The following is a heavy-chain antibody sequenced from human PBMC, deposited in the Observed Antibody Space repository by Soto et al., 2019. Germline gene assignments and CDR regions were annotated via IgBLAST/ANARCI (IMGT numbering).Heavy chain of an antibody. CDR3: ARVVRGGSLPPDDAFDI. CDR1: GGSISSSNW. J-gene: IGHJ3*02. Sequence: QVQLQESGPGLMKPSETLSLTCAVSGGSISSSNWWSWVRQPPGKGLEWIGEISHSGSTNSNPSLKRRVTISVDKSKNQFSLKLSSVTAADTAVYYCARVVRGGSLPPDDAFDIWGQGTMVTVSS. D-gene: IGHD1-26*01. V-gene: IGHV4-4*02. CDR2: ISHSGST.